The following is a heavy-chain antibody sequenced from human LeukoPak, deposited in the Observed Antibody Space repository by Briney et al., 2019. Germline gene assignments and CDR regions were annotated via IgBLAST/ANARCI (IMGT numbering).Heavy chain of an antibody. CDR3: ARPRPGGYSYGYDYFDY. D-gene: IGHD5-18*01. CDR2: INPNSGGT. V-gene: IGHV1-2*02. Sequence: ASVKVSCKASGYTFTGYYMHWVRQAPGQGLEWMGWINPNSGGTNYAQKFQGRVTMTRDTSISTAYMELSRLRSDDTAVYYCARPRPGGYSYGYDYFDYWGQGTLVTVS. J-gene: IGHJ4*02. CDR1: GYTFTGYY.